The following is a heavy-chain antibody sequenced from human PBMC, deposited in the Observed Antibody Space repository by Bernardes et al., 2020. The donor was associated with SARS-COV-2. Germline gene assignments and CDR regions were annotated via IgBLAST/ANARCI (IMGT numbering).Heavy chain of an antibody. Sequence: SETLSLTCTVSGGSISSYYWSWIRQPPGKGLEWIGYIYYSGSTNYNPSLKSRVTISVDTSKNQFSLKLSSVTAADTAVYYCASLYCSSTSCHSYFDYWGQGTLVTVSS. J-gene: IGHJ4*02. D-gene: IGHD2-2*01. CDR3: ASLYCSSTSCHSYFDY. V-gene: IGHV4-59*01. CDR1: GGSISSYY. CDR2: IYYSGST.